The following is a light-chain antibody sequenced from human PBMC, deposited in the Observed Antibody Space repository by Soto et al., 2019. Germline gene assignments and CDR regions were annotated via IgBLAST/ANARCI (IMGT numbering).Light chain of an antibody. V-gene: IGKV3-15*01. CDR1: QSVSSN. CDR3: QQYNNWPLT. J-gene: IGKJ3*01. CDR2: GAS. Sequence: EIVMTQSPATLSVSPGERATLSCRASQSVSSNLAWYQQKPGQAPRLLIYGASTRATGIPARFSGSGSGTEFTLTISSLQSEDFAVYYCQQYNNWPLTLGPGNKVDI.